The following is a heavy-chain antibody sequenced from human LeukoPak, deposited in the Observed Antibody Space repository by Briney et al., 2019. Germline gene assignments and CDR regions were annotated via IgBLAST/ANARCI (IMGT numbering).Heavy chain of an antibody. J-gene: IGHJ4*02. CDR3: ARHADYYESTSYFWDY. D-gene: IGHD3-22*01. CDR1: GHSISSGYY. V-gene: IGHV4-38-2*02. Sequence: PSETLSLTCTVSGHSISSGYYWGWIRQPPGQGLEWIGSIYRSGSTYYNSSLKSRVTISVDTSKNQFSLKLSSVTAADPAVYYCARHADYYESTSYFWDYWGQGTLVTVSS. CDR2: IYRSGST.